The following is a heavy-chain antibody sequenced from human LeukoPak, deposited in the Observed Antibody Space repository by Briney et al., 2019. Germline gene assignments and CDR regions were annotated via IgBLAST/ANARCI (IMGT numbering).Heavy chain of an antibody. D-gene: IGHD2-2*01. Sequence: PGGSLRLSCAASGFTFTNAWMNWVRQAPGKGLEWVGRIKSKTVGGTIDYAAPVKGRFTISRDDSKNTLYLQTDSLKAEDTAVYYCTTDYCKSTTCYLNYWGQGTLVTVSS. CDR2: IKSKTVGGTI. CDR1: GFTFTNAW. CDR3: TTDYCKSTTCYLNY. J-gene: IGHJ4*02. V-gene: IGHV3-15*07.